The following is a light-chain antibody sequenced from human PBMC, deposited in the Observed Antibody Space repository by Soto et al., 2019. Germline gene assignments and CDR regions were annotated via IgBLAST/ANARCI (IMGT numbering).Light chain of an antibody. CDR3: SSYTSSSSTLVV. V-gene: IGLV2-14*01. Sequence: QSALTQPATVSGSPGQSITISCTGTSSDVGGYNYVSWYQQHPGKAPKLMIYEVSNRPSGVSNRFSGSKSGNTASLTISGLQAEDEADYCCSSYTSSSSTLVVFGGGTKLTVL. CDR1: SSDVGGYNY. CDR2: EVS. J-gene: IGLJ2*01.